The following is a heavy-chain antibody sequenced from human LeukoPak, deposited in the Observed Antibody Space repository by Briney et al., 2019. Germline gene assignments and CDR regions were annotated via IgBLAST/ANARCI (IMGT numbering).Heavy chain of an antibody. CDR1: GGSISSYY. V-gene: IGHV4-59*12. D-gene: IGHD7-27*01. CDR3: ARVPLGSLGDY. Sequence: SETLSLTCTISGGSISSYYWSWIRQPPGKGLEWIGYIYHSGSTKYNPSLKSRVTISVDTSRNQFSLKLSSVTAADTAVYYCARVPLGSLGDYWGQGTLVTVSS. J-gene: IGHJ4*02. CDR2: IYHSGST.